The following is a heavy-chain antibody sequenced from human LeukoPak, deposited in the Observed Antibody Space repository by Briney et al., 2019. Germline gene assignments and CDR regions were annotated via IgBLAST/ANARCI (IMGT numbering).Heavy chain of an antibody. CDR2: IFYSGNT. V-gene: IGHV4-31*03. Sequence: SETLSLTCTVSGVSISSGGYYWSWIRQHPGEGLEWIGYIFYSGNTYYNPSLKSRLTISVDTSKNQFSLKLSSVTAADTAVYYCARDSLLYEMRGMDVWGQGTTVTVSS. CDR1: GVSISSGGYY. J-gene: IGHJ6*02. CDR3: ARDSLLYEMRGMDV. D-gene: IGHD2-8*01.